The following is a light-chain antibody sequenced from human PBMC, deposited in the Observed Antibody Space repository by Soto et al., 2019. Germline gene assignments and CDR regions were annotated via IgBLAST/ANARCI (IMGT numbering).Light chain of an antibody. CDR2: GAS. CDR1: QSVSSSY. J-gene: IGKJ1*01. V-gene: IGKV3D-20*02. Sequence: ETVVANSTCTVSCAGGERGTLSCTSSQSVSSSYLAWYQQKPGQAPRLLIYGASSRATGIPARFSGSGSGANCTLTISSLEPEDSAIYYCQQRSNWPWTFGQGTKVDIK. CDR3: QQRSNWPWT.